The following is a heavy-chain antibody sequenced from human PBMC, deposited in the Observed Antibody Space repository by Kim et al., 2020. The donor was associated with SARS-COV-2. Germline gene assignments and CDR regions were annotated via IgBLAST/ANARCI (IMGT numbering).Heavy chain of an antibody. D-gene: IGHD6-6*01. Sequence: AVSEKRRITINPDKPKNQFSLQLNSVTPEDTAVYYCARDGIAARPGIFDYWGQGTLVTVSS. CDR3: ARDGIAARPGIFDY. V-gene: IGHV6-1*01. J-gene: IGHJ4*02.